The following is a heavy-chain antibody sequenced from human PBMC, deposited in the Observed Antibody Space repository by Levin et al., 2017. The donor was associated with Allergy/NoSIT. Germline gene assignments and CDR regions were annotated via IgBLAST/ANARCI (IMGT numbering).Heavy chain of an antibody. CDR3: ARISTTDGFDI. Sequence: GGSLRLSCAASGFTFSTYNMIWVRQAPGKGLQYVSSISSSSQYRFYEQSIKGRFTISRDNAENSPFLYMNSLRAEDTAVYYCARISTTDGFDIWGQGTMVIVSS. V-gene: IGHV3-21*01. J-gene: IGHJ3*02. CDR2: ISSSSQYR. D-gene: IGHD1-26*01. CDR1: GFTFSTYN.